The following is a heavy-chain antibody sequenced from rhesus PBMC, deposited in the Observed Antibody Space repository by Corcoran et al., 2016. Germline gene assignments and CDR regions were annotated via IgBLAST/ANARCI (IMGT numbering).Heavy chain of an antibody. CDR3: ARRRCSGIYCYAYFEF. CDR1: GFPISTSGTG. V-gene: IGHV2-174*01. D-gene: IGHD2-27*01. CDR2: IYWGDDK. J-gene: IGHJ1*01. Sequence: QVTLKESGPALVKPTPTLTLTCTFSGFPISTSGTGVGWIRQPPGTALEWLALIYWGDDKYHSTSLKSRLTISKDTSKNQVVLPMTNMDPVDTATYYCARRRCSGIYCYAYFEFWGQGALVTVSS.